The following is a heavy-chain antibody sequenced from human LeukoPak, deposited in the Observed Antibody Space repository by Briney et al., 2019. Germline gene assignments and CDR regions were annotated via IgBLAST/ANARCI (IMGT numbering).Heavy chain of an antibody. CDR1: GFTFSSYS. J-gene: IGHJ6*02. Sequence: PGGSLRLSCAASGFTFSSYSMNWVRQAPGKGLEWVSYISSSSSTIYYADSVKGRFTISRDNAKNSLYLQMNSLRAEDTAVYYCAREGAAAADYYGMDVWGQGTTVTVSS. CDR2: ISSSSSTI. V-gene: IGHV3-48*01. D-gene: IGHD6-13*01. CDR3: AREGAAAADYYGMDV.